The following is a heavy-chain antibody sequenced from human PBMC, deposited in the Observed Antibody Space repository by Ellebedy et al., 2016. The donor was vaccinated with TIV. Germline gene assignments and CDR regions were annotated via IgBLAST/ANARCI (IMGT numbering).Heavy chain of an antibody. Sequence: MPSETLSLTCAVYGGSFSGYYWSWIRQPPGKGLEWIGEINHSGSTNYNPSLKSRVTISLATSKTQFSLKLSSVTAADTAVYYCATSTVTTVGVGLYYYYGMDVWGQGTTVTVSS. CDR1: GGSFSGYY. V-gene: IGHV4-34*01. D-gene: IGHD4-17*01. CDR3: ATSTVTTVGVGLYYYYGMDV. CDR2: INHSGST. J-gene: IGHJ6*02.